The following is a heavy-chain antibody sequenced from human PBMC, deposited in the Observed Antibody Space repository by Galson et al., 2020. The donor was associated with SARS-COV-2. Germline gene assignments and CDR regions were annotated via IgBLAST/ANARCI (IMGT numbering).Heavy chain of an antibody. Sequence: GESLKISCAASGFTFSSYAMHWVRQAPGKGLEWVAVISYDGSNKYYADSVKGRFTISRDNSKNTLYLQMNSLRAEDTAVYYCARVRSGYYIGAFDIWGQGTMVTVSS. J-gene: IGHJ3*02. CDR3: ARVRSGYYIGAFDI. CDR2: ISYDGSNK. CDR1: GFTFSSYA. V-gene: IGHV3-30*01. D-gene: IGHD3-3*01.